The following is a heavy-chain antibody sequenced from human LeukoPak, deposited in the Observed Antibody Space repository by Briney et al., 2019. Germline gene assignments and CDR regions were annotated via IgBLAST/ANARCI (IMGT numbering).Heavy chain of an antibody. J-gene: IGHJ4*02. V-gene: IGHV4-59*01. D-gene: IGHD6-19*01. Sequence: SETLSLTCTVSGGSINNYYWSWIRQPPGKGLEWIGYIYYTGSTNYNPSLNSRVTISLDTSKNQFSLRLNSVTAADTAVYFCARGGWSLDYWGQGTLVTVSS. CDR2: IYYTGST. CDR1: GGSINNYY. CDR3: ARGGWSLDY.